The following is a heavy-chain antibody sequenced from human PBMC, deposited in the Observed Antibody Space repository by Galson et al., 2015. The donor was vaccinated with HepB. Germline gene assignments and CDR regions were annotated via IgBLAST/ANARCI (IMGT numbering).Heavy chain of an antibody. V-gene: IGHV4-4*02. CDR3: ARHTAVSGTRGFDM. D-gene: IGHD6-19*01. CDR2: AYHSGGT. CDR1: GDSISNDRW. Sequence: SETLSLTCAVSGDSISNDRWWSWVRQPPGEGLEWIGEAYHSGGTNYRPSLKSRVTISVDKSKNQFSLNLHSVTAADTAIYFCARHTAVSGTRGFDMWGQGTLVTVSS. J-gene: IGHJ3*02.